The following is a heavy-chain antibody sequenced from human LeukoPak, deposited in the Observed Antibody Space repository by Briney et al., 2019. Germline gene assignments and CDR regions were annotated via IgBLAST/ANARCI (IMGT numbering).Heavy chain of an antibody. Sequence: GGSLRLSCAASGFTVSSNYMSWVRQAPGKGLEWVSVIYSGGSTYYADSVKGRFTISRDNSKNTLYLQMNSLRAEDTAVYYCAKDHSSGWYAFDYWGQGTLVTVSS. V-gene: IGHV3-53*01. D-gene: IGHD6-19*01. CDR2: IYSGGST. CDR1: GFTVSSNY. J-gene: IGHJ4*02. CDR3: AKDHSSGWYAFDY.